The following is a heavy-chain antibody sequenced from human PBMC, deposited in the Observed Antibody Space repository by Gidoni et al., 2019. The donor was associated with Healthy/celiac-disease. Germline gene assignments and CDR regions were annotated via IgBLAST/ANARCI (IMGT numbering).Heavy chain of an antibody. J-gene: IGHJ4*02. CDR3: ASGVGYYDSSGYYYFDY. D-gene: IGHD3-22*01. CDR1: GYTFTSSY. Sequence: QVQLVQSGAEVKKPGDSVKVSCKASGYTFTSSYMHWLRQATGHGLEWMGIINPSGGSTSYAQKFQGRVTMTRDTSTSTVYMELSSLRSEDTAVYYCASGVGYYDSSGYYYFDYWGQGTLVTVSS. V-gene: IGHV1-46*03. CDR2: INPSGGST.